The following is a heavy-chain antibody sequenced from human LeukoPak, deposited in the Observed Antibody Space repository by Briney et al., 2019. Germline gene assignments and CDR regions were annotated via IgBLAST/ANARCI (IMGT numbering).Heavy chain of an antibody. Sequence: PGRSLRLSCEASGFTFEDYAMYWVRQVPGKGLEWVSGISWNSGYVGYADSVKGRFTISRDNAKNSLYLQMNSLRAEDTAVYYCARILPRQYRPPYYYYMDVWGKGTTVTVSS. J-gene: IGHJ6*03. CDR2: ISWNSGYV. CDR1: GFTFEDYA. CDR3: ARILPRQYRPPYYYYMDV. V-gene: IGHV3-9*01. D-gene: IGHD4-11*01.